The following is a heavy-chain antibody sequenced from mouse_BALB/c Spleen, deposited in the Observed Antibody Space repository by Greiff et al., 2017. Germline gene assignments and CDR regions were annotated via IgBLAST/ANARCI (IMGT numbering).Heavy chain of an antibody. Sequence: EVQGVESGGGLVQPGGSMKLSCVASGFTFSNYWMNWVRQSPEKGLEWVAEIRLKSNNYATHYAESVKGRFTISRDDSKSSVYLQMNNLRAEDTGIYYCTTYRYGYFDVWGAGTTVTVSS. J-gene: IGHJ1*01. CDR2: IRLKSNNYAT. D-gene: IGHD2-14*01. CDR1: GFTFSNYW. V-gene: IGHV6-6*02. CDR3: TTYRYGYFDV.